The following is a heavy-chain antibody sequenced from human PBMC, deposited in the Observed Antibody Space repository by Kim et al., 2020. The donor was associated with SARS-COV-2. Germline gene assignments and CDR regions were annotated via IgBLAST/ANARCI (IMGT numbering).Heavy chain of an antibody. V-gene: IGHV3-9*01. D-gene: IGHD6-13*01. J-gene: IGHJ6*01. CDR3: AKDRKGSSWYVYYGLDV. CDR1: GFTFDDYA. CDR2: ISWNSGSI. Sequence: GGSLRLSCAASGFTFDDYAMHWVRQAPGKGLEWVSGISWNSGSIGFADSVKGRFTISRDNAKNSLYLQMNSLRAEDTALYYCAKDRKGSSWYVYYGLDV.